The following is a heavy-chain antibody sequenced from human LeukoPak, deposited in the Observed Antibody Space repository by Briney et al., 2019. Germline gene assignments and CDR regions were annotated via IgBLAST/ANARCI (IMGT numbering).Heavy chain of an antibody. CDR1: GVSFSGYY. D-gene: IGHD4-17*01. CDR2: INHSGST. V-gene: IGHV4-34*01. J-gene: IGHJ4*02. Sequence: SETLSLTCAVYGVSFSGYYWSWIRQPPGKGLEWIGEINHSGSTNYNPSLKSRATISVDTSKNQFSLKLSSVTAADTAVYYCARGTMTTVTYYFDYWGQGTLVTVSS. CDR3: ARGTMTTVTYYFDY.